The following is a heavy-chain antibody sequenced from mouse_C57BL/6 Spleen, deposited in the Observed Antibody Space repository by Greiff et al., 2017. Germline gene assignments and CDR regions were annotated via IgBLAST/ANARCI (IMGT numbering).Heavy chain of an antibody. J-gene: IGHJ3*01. CDR3: ARSPHCSGYWFAY. D-gene: IGHD3-2*02. V-gene: IGHV1-52*01. Sequence: QVQLQQPGAELVRPGSSVKLSCKASGYTFTSYWMHWVKQRPIQGLEWIGNIDPSDSETHYNQKFKDKATLTVDKSSRTAYMQLSSLTSEEYAVYYCARSPHCSGYWFAYWGQGTLVTVSA. CDR1: GYTFTSYW. CDR2: IDPSDSET.